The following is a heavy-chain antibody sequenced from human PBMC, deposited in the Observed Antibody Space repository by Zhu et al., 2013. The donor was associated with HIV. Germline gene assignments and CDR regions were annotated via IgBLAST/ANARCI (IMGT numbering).Heavy chain of an antibody. CDR1: GGTFSTYG. J-gene: IGHJ6*02. CDR3: ARDRLSSSFRVSYAMDV. V-gene: IGHV1-69*01. CDR2: IIPIYLAT. Sequence: QVQLVQSGAEVKKPGSSVKVSCKTSGGTFSTYGITWVRQAPGQGLEWLGGIIPIYLATNYAQNFQDRVTITADESTSTAYMELTSLTSEDTAVYYCARDRLSSSFRVSYAMDVWGQGTTVIVSS. D-gene: IGHD6-6*01.